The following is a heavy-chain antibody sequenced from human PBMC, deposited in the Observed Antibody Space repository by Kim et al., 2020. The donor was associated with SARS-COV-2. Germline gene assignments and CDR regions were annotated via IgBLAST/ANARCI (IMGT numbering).Heavy chain of an antibody. D-gene: IGHD6-19*01. V-gene: IGHV3-23*01. CDR3: AKAVAGKIYYYYGMDV. J-gene: IGHJ6*02. Sequence: SVKGRFTISRDNSKNTLYLQMNSLRAEDTAVYYCAKAVAGKIYYYYGMDVWGQGTTVTVSS.